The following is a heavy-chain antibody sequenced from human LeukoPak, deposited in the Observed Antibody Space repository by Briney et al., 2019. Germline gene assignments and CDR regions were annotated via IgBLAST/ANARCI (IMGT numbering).Heavy chain of an antibody. V-gene: IGHV1-69*04. Sequence: SVKVSCKASGGTFSSYAISWVRQAPGQGLEWMGRIIPILGIANYAQKFQGRVTITADKSTSTAYMELRSLRSDDTAVYYCARDVGSYYDYWGQGTLVTVSS. CDR2: IIPILGIA. CDR1: GGTFSSYA. J-gene: IGHJ4*02. D-gene: IGHD1-26*01. CDR3: ARDVGSYYDY.